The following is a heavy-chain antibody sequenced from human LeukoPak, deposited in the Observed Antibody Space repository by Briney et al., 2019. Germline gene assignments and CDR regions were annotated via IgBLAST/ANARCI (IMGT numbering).Heavy chain of an antibody. D-gene: IGHD3-3*01. V-gene: IGHV1-8*01. Sequence: ASVKVSCKASGYTFTSYDINWVRQATGQGLEWMGWMNSNSGNTGYAQKFQGRVTMTRNTSISTAYMELSSLRSEDTAVYYCARGRYVQYYDFWSSPPPRGMDVWGQGTTVTVSS. CDR1: GYTFTSYD. CDR3: ARGRYVQYYDFWSSPPPRGMDV. CDR2: MNSNSGNT. J-gene: IGHJ6*02.